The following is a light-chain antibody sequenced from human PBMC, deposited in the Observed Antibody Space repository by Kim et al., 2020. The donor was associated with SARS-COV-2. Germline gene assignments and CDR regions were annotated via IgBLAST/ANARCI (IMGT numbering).Light chain of an antibody. CDR2: GAT. V-gene: IGKV3-20*01. CDR1: QGVSSTY. CDR3: QQYESSPPSYT. Sequence: PGERATPSCRASQGVSSTYLAWYQQKPGQAPRLLIYGATNRATGIPDRFSGSGSVTDFTLTISRLEPEDFAVYYCQQYESSPPSYTFGQGTKLEI. J-gene: IGKJ2*01.